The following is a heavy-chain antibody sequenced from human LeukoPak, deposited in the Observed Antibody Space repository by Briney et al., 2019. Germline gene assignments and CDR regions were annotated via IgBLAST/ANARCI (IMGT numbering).Heavy chain of an antibody. V-gene: IGHV3-7*01. D-gene: IGHD1-1*01. CDR1: GFTFSSYW. Sequence: GGALRLSCAASGFTFSSYWMSWVRQAPGKGLEWVANIKQDESEKYYVDSLKGRFTISRDNAKNSLYLQMNSLRAEDTAVNYCARDKIEGPTKLDYWGQGILVTVSS. CDR2: IKQDESEK. CDR3: ARDKIEGPTKLDY. J-gene: IGHJ4*02.